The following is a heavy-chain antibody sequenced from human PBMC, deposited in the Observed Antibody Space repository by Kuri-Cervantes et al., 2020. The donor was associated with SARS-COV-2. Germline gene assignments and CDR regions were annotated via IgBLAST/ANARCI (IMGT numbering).Heavy chain of an antibody. V-gene: IGHV1-69*06. CDR1: GYTFTSYA. J-gene: IGHJ4*02. CDR2: IIPIFGTA. CDR3: ASTGYDFWSHRGSVDY. D-gene: IGHD3-3*01. Sequence: SVKVSCKASGYTFTSYAISWVRQAPGQGLEWMGGIIPIFGTANYAQKFQGRVTITADKSTSTAYMELSSLRSEDTAVYYCASTGYDFWSHRGSVDYWGQGTLVTVSS.